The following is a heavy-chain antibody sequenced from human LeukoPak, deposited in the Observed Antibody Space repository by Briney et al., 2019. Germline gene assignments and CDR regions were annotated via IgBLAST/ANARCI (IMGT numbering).Heavy chain of an antibody. CDR1: GFTFSSYC. J-gene: IGHJ4*02. V-gene: IGHV3-7*03. Sequence: PGGSLRLSCAASGFTFSSYCMSWVRQAPGKGLEGVANIKQDGSEKYYVDSVKGRFTISRDNAKNSLYLQMNSLRAEDTAVYYCARTYYDFWSGYSVNPLDYWGQGTLVTVSS. CDR2: IKQDGSEK. CDR3: ARTYYDFWSGYSVNPLDY. D-gene: IGHD3-3*01.